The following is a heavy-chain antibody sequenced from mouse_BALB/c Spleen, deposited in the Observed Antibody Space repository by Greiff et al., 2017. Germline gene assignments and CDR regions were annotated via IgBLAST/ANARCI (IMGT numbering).Heavy chain of an antibody. CDR3: ARKGDNGYDGFAY. V-gene: IGHV2-2*02. J-gene: IGHJ3*01. D-gene: IGHD2-2*01. Sequence: QVQLKESGPGLVQPSQSLSITCTVSGFSLTSYGVNWVRQSPGKGLEWMGVIWSGGSTDYNAAFISRLSISKDNSTSQVFYKMNSLPANDAAIYYCARKGDNGYDGFAYWGQGTLVTVSA. CDR2: IWSGGST. CDR1: GFSLTSYG.